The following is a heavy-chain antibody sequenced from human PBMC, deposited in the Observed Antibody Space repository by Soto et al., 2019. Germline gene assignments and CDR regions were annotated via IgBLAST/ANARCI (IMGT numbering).Heavy chain of an antibody. CDR2: IPSRGRP. CDR1: GASIAGGSYY. J-gene: IGHJ5*02. V-gene: IGHV4-30-4*01. CDR3: VRDQYSGYDFAL. Sequence: SETLSLTCSVSGASIAGGSYYWSWVRQPPGKGLEWIGYIPSRGRPFYNPSLTSRGAISADSSKNQLSLQLTSVTAADTAVYYCVRDQYSGYDFALWGQGNLVTVSS. D-gene: IGHD5-12*01.